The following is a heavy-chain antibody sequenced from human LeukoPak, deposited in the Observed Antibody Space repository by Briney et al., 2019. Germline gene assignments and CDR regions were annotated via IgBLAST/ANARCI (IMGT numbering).Heavy chain of an antibody. J-gene: IGHJ4*02. CDR3: AGIDRYSYGQRTFDY. CDR2: IYYSGST. Sequence: SETLSLTCTVSGGSISSYYWSWIRQSPGKGLEWIGYIYYSGSTNYNPSLKSRLTISVDTSKNQFSLRLSSVTAADTAVYYCAGIDRYSYGQRTFDYWGQGTLVTVSS. CDR1: GGSISSYY. D-gene: IGHD5-18*01. V-gene: IGHV4-59*12.